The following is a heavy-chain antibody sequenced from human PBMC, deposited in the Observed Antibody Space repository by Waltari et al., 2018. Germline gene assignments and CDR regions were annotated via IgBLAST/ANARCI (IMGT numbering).Heavy chain of an antibody. Sequence: QVQLQESGPGLVKPSETLSLPCTVSGGSIRSYYWSCIRPSPEKGLEWIGYISYSGSTNYNPSLKSRVTISVDTSKNQFSLKLTSVTAADTAVYYCARFYCSGGSCSPEDYWGQGTLVTVSS. D-gene: IGHD2-15*01. CDR2: ISYSGST. CDR1: GGSIRSYY. J-gene: IGHJ4*02. CDR3: ARFYCSGGSCSPEDY. V-gene: IGHV4-59*01.